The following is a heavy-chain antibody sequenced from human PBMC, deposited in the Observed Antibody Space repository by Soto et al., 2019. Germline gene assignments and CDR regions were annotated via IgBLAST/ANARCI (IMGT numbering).Heavy chain of an antibody. CDR2: IYYSGST. CDR1: GGSISSSSYY. J-gene: IGHJ4*02. D-gene: IGHD6-25*01. CDR3: AREGIAARSGTKEVRAFDY. V-gene: IGHV4-39*07. Sequence: SETLSLTCTVSGGSISSSSYYWGWIRQPPGKGLEWIGSIYYSGSTYYNPSLKSRVTISVDTSKNQFSLKLSSVTAADTAVYYCAREGIAARSGTKEVRAFDYWGQGTLVTVSS.